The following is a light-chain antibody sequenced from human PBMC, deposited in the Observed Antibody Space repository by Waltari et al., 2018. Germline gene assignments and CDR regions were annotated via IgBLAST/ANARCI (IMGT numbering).Light chain of an antibody. V-gene: IGKV4-1*01. CDR2: WAS. Sequence: DIVMTQSPDSLAVSLGERATVNCKSSQSVLYSSNNKNYLAWYHQKAGQPPKLTIAWASTRESGVPDRFSGSGSGTNFTLTISSLQAEDVAVYYCQQYYNTPYTFGQGTKLEIK. CDR3: QQYYNTPYT. CDR1: QSVLYSSNNKNY. J-gene: IGKJ2*01.